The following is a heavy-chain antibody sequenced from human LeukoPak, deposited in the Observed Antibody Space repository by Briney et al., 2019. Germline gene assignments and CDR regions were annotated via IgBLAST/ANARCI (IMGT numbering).Heavy chain of an antibody. CDR2: ISAYNGNT. V-gene: IGHV1-18*01. CDR3: ASGAIYYDFWSGYSS. D-gene: IGHD3-3*01. CDR1: GYTFTSSG. Sequence: ASVKASCKASGYTFTSSGISWLRQAPGQGLEWMGWISAYNGNTNYAQKLQGRITMTTDTSTSTAYMELRSLRSDDTAVYYCASGAIYYDFWSGYSSWGQGTLVTVSS. J-gene: IGHJ5*02.